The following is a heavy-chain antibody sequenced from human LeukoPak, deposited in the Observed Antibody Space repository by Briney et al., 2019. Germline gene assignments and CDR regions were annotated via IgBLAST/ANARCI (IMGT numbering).Heavy chain of an antibody. J-gene: IGHJ6*03. CDR2: IKQDGSEK. CDR3: ARDHYDFWSGIYYMDV. V-gene: IGHV3-7*01. CDR1: GFTFSSYW. D-gene: IGHD3-3*01. Sequence: GGSLRLSCAASGFTFSSYWMSWVRQAPGKGLEWVANIKQDGSEKYYVDSVKGRFTISRDNAKNSLYLQMNSLRAEDTAVYYCARDHYDFWSGIYYMDVWGKGTTVTVSS.